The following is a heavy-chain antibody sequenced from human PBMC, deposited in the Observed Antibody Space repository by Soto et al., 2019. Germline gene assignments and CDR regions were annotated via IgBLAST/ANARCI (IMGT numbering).Heavy chain of an antibody. CDR2: IYYSGST. D-gene: IGHD3-9*01. CDR1: GGSISSYY. V-gene: IGHV4-59*01. Sequence: PSETLSLTCTVSGGSISSYYWSWIRQPPGKGLEWIGYIYYSGSTNYNPSLKSRVTISVDTSKNQLSLKLSSVTAADTAVYYCARVLKNWFDPWGQGTLVTVSS. CDR3: ARVLKNWFDP. J-gene: IGHJ5*02.